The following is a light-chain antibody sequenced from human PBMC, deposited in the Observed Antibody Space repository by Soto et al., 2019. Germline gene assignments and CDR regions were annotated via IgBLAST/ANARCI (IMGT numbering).Light chain of an antibody. CDR2: DAS. V-gene: IGKV3-20*01. J-gene: IGKJ1*01. CDR1: QSVYSNY. CDR3: QQYSTYTPRT. Sequence: ENVLTQSPGTLSLSPGERATLSCRASQSVYSNYLAWYQQKPGQAPRLLIYDASNRATGIPDRFSGSGSGTDFTLTISGLDPEDFATYYCQQYSTYTPRTFGQGTKVEIK.